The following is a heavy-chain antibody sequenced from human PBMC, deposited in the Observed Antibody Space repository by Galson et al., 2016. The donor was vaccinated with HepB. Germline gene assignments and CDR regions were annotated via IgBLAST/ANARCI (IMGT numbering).Heavy chain of an antibody. D-gene: IGHD1-26*01. V-gene: IGHV1-46*04. CDR3: ARVCGSLGCLQH. CDR2: INPSGGST. Sequence: SVKVSCKASGYTFTSYYMHWVRQAPGQGLEWMGIINPSGGSTSYAQKLQGRVTMTRDTSTSTVYMELSSLRSEDTAVYYCARVCGSLGCLQHWGQGTLVTVSS. J-gene: IGHJ1*01. CDR1: GYTFTSYY.